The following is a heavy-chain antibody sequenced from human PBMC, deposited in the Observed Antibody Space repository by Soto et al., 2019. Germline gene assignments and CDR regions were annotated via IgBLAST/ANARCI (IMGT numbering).Heavy chain of an antibody. V-gene: IGHV4-4*07. CDR3: ATTIAAAEGWYFDY. Sequence: PSETLSLTCTVSGGSISSYYWSWIRQPAGKGLEWIGRIYTSGSTNYNPSLKSRVTMSVDTSKNQFSLKLSSVTAADTAAYYCATTIAAAEGWYFDYWGQGTLVTVS. CDR1: GGSISSYY. D-gene: IGHD6-13*01. CDR2: IYTSGST. J-gene: IGHJ4*02.